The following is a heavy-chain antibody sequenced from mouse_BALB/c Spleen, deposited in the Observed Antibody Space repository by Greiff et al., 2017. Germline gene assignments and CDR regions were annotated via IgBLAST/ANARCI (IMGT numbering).Heavy chain of an antibody. Sequence: EVKLVESGGGLVKPGGSLKFSCAASGFTFSDYYMYWVRQTPEKRLEWVATISDGGGYTYYPDSVKGRFTISTDNAKNNLYLQMSSLKSEDTAVYYCAGGYNGPYTYAMDYWGQGTSVTVSS. CDR3: AGGYNGPYTYAMDY. J-gene: IGHJ4*01. CDR1: GFTFSDYY. V-gene: IGHV5-4*02. CDR2: ISDGGGYT. D-gene: IGHD1-2*01.